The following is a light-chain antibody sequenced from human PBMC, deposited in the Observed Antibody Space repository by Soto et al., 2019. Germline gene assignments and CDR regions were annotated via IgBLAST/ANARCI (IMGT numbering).Light chain of an antibody. Sequence: QLVLTQPPSASGTPGQRVTMSCSGSRPNIGSNTVNWYQQFPGTAPKVLIYSNDQRPSGVPDRFSGSKSGTSASLAISELQSEDEADYYCAAWDDSLKVVVFGGGTKLTVL. V-gene: IGLV1-44*01. CDR2: SND. CDR1: RPNIGSNT. CDR3: AAWDDSLKVVV. J-gene: IGLJ2*01.